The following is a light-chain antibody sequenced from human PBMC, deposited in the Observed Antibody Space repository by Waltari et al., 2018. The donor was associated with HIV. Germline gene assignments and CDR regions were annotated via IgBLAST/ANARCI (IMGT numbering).Light chain of an antibody. CDR3: QAWDSSTWV. CDR1: QLGKKY. V-gene: IGLV3-1*01. CDR2: QDT. Sequence: SYELTQPPSVSVSPGQTASITCSGDQLGKKYATWSQRKPGQSPVVLIYQDTKRPSGIPERFSGSNSGNTATLTISGTQAMDEADYYCQAWDSSTWVFGGGTMLTVL. J-gene: IGLJ3*02.